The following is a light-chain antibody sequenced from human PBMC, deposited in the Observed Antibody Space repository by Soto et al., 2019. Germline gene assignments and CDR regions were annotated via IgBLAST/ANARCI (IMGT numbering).Light chain of an antibody. V-gene: IGKV3-15*01. J-gene: IGKJ1*01. CDR2: EAS. CDR3: QQHDVWPAT. Sequence: EIVMPQCTATLSVSPGERFTLSCMASQSVRNNLSWYQQKPGQAPRLLIYEASIRATGVPARFIGSWYGTEFTLIISSLQSEDVAVYYCQQHDVWPATLGQGTKVDI. CDR1: QSVRNN.